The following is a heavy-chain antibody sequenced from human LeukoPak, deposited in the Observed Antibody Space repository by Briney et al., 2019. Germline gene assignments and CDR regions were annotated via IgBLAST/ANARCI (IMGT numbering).Heavy chain of an antibody. V-gene: IGHV1-2*02. J-gene: IGHJ4*02. CDR1: GYTFTGYY. Sequence: ASVKVSCKASGYTFTGYYMHWVRQAPGQGLEWMGWINPNSGGTNYAQRFQGRVTMTRDTSISTAYMDLSRLRSDDTAVYYCARDLGGNSFDYWGQGTMVTVSS. D-gene: IGHD4-23*01. CDR3: ARDLGGNSFDY. CDR2: INPNSGGT.